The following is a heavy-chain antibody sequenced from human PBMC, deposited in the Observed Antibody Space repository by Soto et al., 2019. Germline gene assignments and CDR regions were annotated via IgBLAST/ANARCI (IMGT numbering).Heavy chain of an antibody. CDR1: GYSISLGYY. J-gene: IGHJ4*02. CDR2: VYYSGTT. V-gene: IGHV4-38-2*01. CDR3: VTVNLVGAAYYFDY. D-gene: IGHD1-26*01. Sequence: PSETLSLTCAVSGYSISLGYYWGWIRQPPGKGLEWIGYVYYSGTTYSHPSLNSRVSISVDTSENQFSLRLTSVTAADTAVYYCVTVNLVGAAYYFDYWGPGTLVTVSS.